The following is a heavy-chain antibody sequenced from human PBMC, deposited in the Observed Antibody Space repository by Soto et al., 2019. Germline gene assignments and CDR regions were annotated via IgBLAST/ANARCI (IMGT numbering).Heavy chain of an antibody. CDR3: ARRRPSVRFLETLSTMDV. CDR2: IIPIFGTT. J-gene: IGHJ6*02. CDR1: GGSFSSYA. V-gene: IGHV1-69*06. D-gene: IGHD3-3*01. Sequence: SVKVSCKASGGSFSSYAMNWVRQAPGQGLEWMGGIIPIFGTTNSAQKFQGRVTITAEKSTSTAYMGLSSLRSEDTAVYYCARRRPSVRFLETLSTMDVRGPRSTVT.